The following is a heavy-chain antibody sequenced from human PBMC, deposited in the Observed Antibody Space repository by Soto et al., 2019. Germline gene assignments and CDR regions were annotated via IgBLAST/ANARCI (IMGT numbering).Heavy chain of an antibody. J-gene: IGHJ5*01. D-gene: IGHD3-10*01. Sequence: EVQLLESGGALVQPGGSLRLSCAASGFTFSSYAMTWVRQAPGKGLEWVSVVSGSGGSTYYADSGKGRFTISRDNSKSPLYLQMHSLRAEDTALYYCAKPQDYGSGSNATWFDPWGQGTLVTVSS. CDR3: AKPQDYGSGSNATWFDP. CDR1: GFTFSSYA. V-gene: IGHV3-23*01. CDR2: VSGSGGST.